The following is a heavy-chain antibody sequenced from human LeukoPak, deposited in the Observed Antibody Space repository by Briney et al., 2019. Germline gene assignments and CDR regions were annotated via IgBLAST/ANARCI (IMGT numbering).Heavy chain of an antibody. Sequence: PSETLSLTCTVSGGSISSYYWSWIRQPPGKGLEWIGYIHYSVSPNYNPSLMSRVTISIDTSKNQVSLGLSSVTAADTAVYYCARHVGYYFDYWGQGTLVTVSS. V-gene: IGHV4-59*08. J-gene: IGHJ4*02. CDR2: IHYSVSP. D-gene: IGHD2-15*01. CDR1: GGSISSYY. CDR3: ARHVGYYFDY.